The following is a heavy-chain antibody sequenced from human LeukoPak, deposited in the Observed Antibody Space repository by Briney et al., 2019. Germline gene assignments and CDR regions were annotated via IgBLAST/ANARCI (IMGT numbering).Heavy chain of an antibody. CDR2: IWYDGSNK. J-gene: IGHJ4*02. CDR1: GFTFSSYG. D-gene: IGHD3-3*01. Sequence: AGSLRLSCAASGFTFSSYGMHWVRQAPGKGLEWVAVIWYDGSNKYYADSVKGQFTISRDNSKNTLYLQMNSLRAEDTAVYYCARGTSTYYDFWSGYVYWGQGTLVTVSS. CDR3: ARGTSTYYDFWSGYVY. V-gene: IGHV3-33*01.